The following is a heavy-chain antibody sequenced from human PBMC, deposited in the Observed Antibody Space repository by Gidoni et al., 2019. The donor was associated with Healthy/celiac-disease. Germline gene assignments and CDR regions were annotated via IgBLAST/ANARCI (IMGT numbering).Heavy chain of an antibody. J-gene: IGHJ3*02. CDR1: GFTFSSHG. Sequence: QVQLVESGGGVVQPGRSLRLSCAAAGFTFSSHGLHWVRQAPGKGLEWVAVISYDGSNKYYADSVKGRFTISRDNSKNTLYLQMNSLRAEDTAVYYCAKDWVLGGSYYAYAFDIWGQGTMVTVSS. D-gene: IGHD1-26*01. CDR3: AKDWVLGGSYYAYAFDI. V-gene: IGHV3-30*18. CDR2: ISYDGSNK.